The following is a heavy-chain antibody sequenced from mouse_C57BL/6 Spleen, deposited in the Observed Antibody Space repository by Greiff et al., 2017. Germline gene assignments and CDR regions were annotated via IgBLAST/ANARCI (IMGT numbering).Heavy chain of an antibody. D-gene: IGHD2-2*01. J-gene: IGHJ2*01. V-gene: IGHV2-5*01. CDR2: IWRGGST. CDR3: AKSYGYDGGYYFDY. Sequence: VQGVESGPGLVQPSQSLSITCTVSGFSLTSYGVHWVRQSPGKGLEWLGVIWRGGSTDYNAAFMSRLSITKDNSKSQVFFKMNSLQADDTAIYYCAKSYGYDGGYYFDYWGQGTTLTVSS. CDR1: GFSLTSYG.